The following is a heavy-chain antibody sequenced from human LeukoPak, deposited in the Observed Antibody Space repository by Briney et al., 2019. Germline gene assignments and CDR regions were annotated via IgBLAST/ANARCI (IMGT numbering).Heavy chain of an antibody. Sequence: GGSLRLSCAASGFTVSNSYMSWVRQAPGKGLEWVSVIYKDGATRYPDSVKGRFTISRDNTKNTLFLQMNSLRAEDTAVYYCARGGEHTAGWGFFDHWGQGTLVTVSS. V-gene: IGHV3-53*01. CDR3: ARGGEHTAGWGFFDH. D-gene: IGHD2-21*01. J-gene: IGHJ4*02. CDR2: IYKDGAT. CDR1: GFTVSNSY.